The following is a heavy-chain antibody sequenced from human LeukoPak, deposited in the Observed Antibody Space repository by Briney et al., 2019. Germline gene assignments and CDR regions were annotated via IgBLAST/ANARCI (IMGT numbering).Heavy chain of an antibody. Sequence: PGGSLRLSCAASGFTFSSYAMHWVRQAPGKGLEFVSAISSSGGSTYYANSVKGRFTISRDNSKNTLYLQMGSLRAVDMAVYYCASIAVAGTGYWGQGTLVTVSS. CDR1: GFTFSSYA. D-gene: IGHD6-19*01. CDR3: ASIAVAGTGY. V-gene: IGHV3-64*01. J-gene: IGHJ4*02. CDR2: ISSSGGST.